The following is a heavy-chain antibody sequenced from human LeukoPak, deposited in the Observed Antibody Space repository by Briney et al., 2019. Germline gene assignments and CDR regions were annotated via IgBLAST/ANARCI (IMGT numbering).Heavy chain of an antibody. CDR1: GGSFSGYY. Sequence: PSETLSLTCAVYGGSFSGYYWSWIRQPPGKGLEWIGEINHSGSTNYNPSLKSRVTISVDTSKNQFSLKLSSVTAADTAVYYCARFEYSSGWYDRTYFDYWGQGTLVTVSS. V-gene: IGHV4-34*01. D-gene: IGHD6-19*01. J-gene: IGHJ4*02. CDR3: ARFEYSSGWYDRTYFDY. CDR2: INHSGST.